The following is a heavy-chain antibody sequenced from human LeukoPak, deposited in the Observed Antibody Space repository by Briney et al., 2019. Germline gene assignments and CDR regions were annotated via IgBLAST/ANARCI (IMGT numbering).Heavy chain of an antibody. D-gene: IGHD3-10*01. J-gene: IGHJ4*01. Sequence: GGSLRLSCAAYGFTLSSYWMHWVRQAPGKGMVWVSRINSNGSRTTYADSVKGRFAISRDNAKNTLYLQMNSLIAEDTAVYYCAGVLGVRDLAYFDYWGHGTLVTVSS. CDR3: AGVLGVRDLAYFDY. CDR1: GFTLSSYW. CDR2: INSNGSRT. V-gene: IGHV3-74*03.